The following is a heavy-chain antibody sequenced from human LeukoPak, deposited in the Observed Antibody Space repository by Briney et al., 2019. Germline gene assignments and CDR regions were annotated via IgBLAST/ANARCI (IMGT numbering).Heavy chain of an antibody. Sequence: PSETLSLTCAASGVSISSFYWSWIRQPPGKGLEWIGYIYYSGSANYNPSLGSRVTMSVDTSRKQFSLKLSSVTAADTAVYYCARQEALGSNWFDPWGQGTLVTVSS. CDR2: IYYSGSA. V-gene: IGHV4-59*08. CDR3: ARQEALGSNWFDP. CDR1: GVSISSFY. D-gene: IGHD1-26*01. J-gene: IGHJ5*02.